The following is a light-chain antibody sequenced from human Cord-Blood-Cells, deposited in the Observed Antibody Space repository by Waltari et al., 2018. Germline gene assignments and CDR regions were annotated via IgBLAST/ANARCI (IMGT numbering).Light chain of an antibody. V-gene: IGLV2-23*01. J-gene: IGLJ1*01. CDR3: CSYAGSSTYV. CDR2: EGS. Sequence: QSALTQTASVSGSPGQSMTISCTGTSSDVRSYNLVSWYQQHPGKAPKLMIYEGSKRPSGVSNRFSGSKSGNTASLTNSGLQAEDEAYYYCCSYAGSSTYVFGTGTKVTVL. CDR1: SSDVRSYNL.